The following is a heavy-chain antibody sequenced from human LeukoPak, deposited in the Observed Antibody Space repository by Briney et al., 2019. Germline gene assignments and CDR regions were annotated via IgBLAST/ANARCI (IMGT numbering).Heavy chain of an antibody. D-gene: IGHD6-19*01. Sequence: SETLSLTCAVYGGSFSGYYWTWIRQPPGKGLEWIGEINHSGTNNYNPSLKSRVTISVDTSKNQFSLKLSSVTAADTAVYYCARAMADGSGFVLDYWGQGTLVTVSS. V-gene: IGHV4-34*01. CDR3: ARAMADGSGFVLDY. CDR2: INHSGTN. CDR1: GGSFSGYY. J-gene: IGHJ4*02.